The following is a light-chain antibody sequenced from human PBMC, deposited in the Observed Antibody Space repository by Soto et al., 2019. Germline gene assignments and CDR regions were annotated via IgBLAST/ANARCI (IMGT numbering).Light chain of an antibody. CDR2: GAS. V-gene: IGKV3-20*01. J-gene: IGKJ1*01. Sequence: EIVLTQSPGTLSLSPGERATLSCRDSQSVSSRYLAWYQQKPGQAPRLLIYGASSRATGIRDRFSGSGSGTDFTLTISRLEPEDFAVYYCQQYANSPPTFGQGTKVEIK. CDR3: QQYANSPPT. CDR1: QSVSSRY.